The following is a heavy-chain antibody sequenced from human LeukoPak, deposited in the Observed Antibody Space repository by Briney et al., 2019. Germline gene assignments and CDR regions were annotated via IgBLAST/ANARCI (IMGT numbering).Heavy chain of an antibody. Sequence: GGSLRLSCAGSGFTFCSSRMNWVRQAPGQGLEWVSYISSTSSTISYAHSVKGRFAISRHNAKNSLYLQMNSLRDEDTAVYYCARDYGWAFNYWGQGTLVSVSS. CDR1: GFTFCSSR. CDR3: ARDYGWAFNY. J-gene: IGHJ4*02. D-gene: IGHD1-26*01. CDR2: ISSTSSTI. V-gene: IGHV3-48*02.